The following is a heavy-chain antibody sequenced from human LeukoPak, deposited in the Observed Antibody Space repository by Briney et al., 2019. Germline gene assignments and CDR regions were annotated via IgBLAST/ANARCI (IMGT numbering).Heavy chain of an antibody. CDR1: GFTFSNYL. D-gene: IGHD5-12*01. V-gene: IGHV3-23*01. J-gene: IGHJ6*03. Sequence: GGSLRLSCAASGFTFSNYLMNWVRQAPGKGLEWVSSISGSGDITYYADSVKGRFTMSRDNSKNTPYLQMNSLRAEDTAVYYCAQGDSGYENYYYYYYMGVWGKGTTVTVSS. CDR2: ISGSGDIT. CDR3: AQGDSGYENYYYYYYMGV.